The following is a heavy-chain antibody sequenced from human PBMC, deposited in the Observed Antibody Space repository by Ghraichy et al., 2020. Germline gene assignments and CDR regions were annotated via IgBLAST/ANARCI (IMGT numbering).Heavy chain of an antibody. CDR2: ISAYNGNT. D-gene: IGHD3-16*02. V-gene: IGHV1-18*01. CDR1: GYTFTSYG. CDR3: ARASFILGELSLRRGDY. Sequence: ASVKVSCKASGYTFTSYGISWVRQAPGQGLEWMGWISAYNGNTNYAQKLQGRVTMTTDTSTSTAYMELRSLRSDDTAVYYCARASFILGELSLRRGDYWGQGTLVTVSS. J-gene: IGHJ4*02.